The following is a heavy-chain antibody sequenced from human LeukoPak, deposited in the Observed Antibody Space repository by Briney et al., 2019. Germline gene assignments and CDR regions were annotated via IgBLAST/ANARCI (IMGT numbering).Heavy chain of an antibody. Sequence: SETPSLTCTVSGGSISSYYWSWIRQPPGKGLEWIGYIYYSGSTNYNPSLKSRVTISVDTSKNQFSLKLSSVTAADTAVYYCARMVGPRYFDLWGRGTLVTVSS. V-gene: IGHV4-59*08. D-gene: IGHD1-26*01. CDR2: IYYSGST. J-gene: IGHJ2*01. CDR3: ARMVGPRYFDL. CDR1: GGSISSYY.